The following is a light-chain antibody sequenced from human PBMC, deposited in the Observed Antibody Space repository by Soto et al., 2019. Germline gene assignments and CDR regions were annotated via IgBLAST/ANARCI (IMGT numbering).Light chain of an antibody. CDR1: QSISHH. Sequence: DIQMTQSPSNLSASLGDRVTITCRASQSISHHLAWYQHKPGKAPKALIYDASTSQSGVPSRFSGSGFGTESTLTITTLQPDDFATYFCQQSNSYFGQGIKVDLK. CDR2: DAS. J-gene: IGKJ2*01. V-gene: IGKV1-5*01. CDR3: QQSNSY.